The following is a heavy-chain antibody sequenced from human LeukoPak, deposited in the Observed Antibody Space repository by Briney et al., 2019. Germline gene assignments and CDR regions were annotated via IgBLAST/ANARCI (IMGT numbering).Heavy chain of an antibody. CDR1: GFTFSSYG. Sequence: GGSLRLSCAASGFTFSSYGMHWVRQAPGKGLEWVAVISYDGSNKYYADSVKGRFTISRDNSKNTLYLQMNSLRAEDTAVYYCAKDPHPIVVVVAALDYWGQGTLVTVSS. CDR3: AKDPHPIVVVVAALDY. D-gene: IGHD2-15*01. CDR2: ISYDGSNK. J-gene: IGHJ4*02. V-gene: IGHV3-30*18.